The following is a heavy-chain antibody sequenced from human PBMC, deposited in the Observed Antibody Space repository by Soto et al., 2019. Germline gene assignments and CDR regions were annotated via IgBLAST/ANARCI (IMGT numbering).Heavy chain of an antibody. D-gene: IGHD2-15*01. CDR3: VRGYCTTSPCSGDFQF. CDR1: GYKCTTYF. J-gene: IGHJ1*01. CDR2: IHPSGDT. Sequence: ASVKFSCKASGYKCTTYFIHWVRQAPGQGLEWMGMIHPSGDTGYAQKSRGRVTMTIDTSTTTAYMELRNLTSEDTAVYFSVRGYCTTSPCSGDFQFWGQGTLVTVSS. V-gene: IGHV1-46*01.